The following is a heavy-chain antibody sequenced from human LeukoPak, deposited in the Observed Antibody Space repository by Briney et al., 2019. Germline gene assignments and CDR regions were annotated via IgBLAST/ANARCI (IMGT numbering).Heavy chain of an antibody. J-gene: IGHJ6*03. V-gene: IGHV4-59*01. D-gene: IGHD5-18*01. CDR1: GDSTSSYY. CDR3: ARGEFGVYSYGIYYYYYYMDV. CDR2: IYYSGST. Sequence: SETLSLTCTVPGDSTSSYYWSWVRQPPGKGMEWLGYIYYSGSTNYNPSLKSRVTISVDTSKNQCSLKLSSVTAADTAVYYCARGEFGVYSYGIYYYYYYMDVWGKGTTVTVSS.